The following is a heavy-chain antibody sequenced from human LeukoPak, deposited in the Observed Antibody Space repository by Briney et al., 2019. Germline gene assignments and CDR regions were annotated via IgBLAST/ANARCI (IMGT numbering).Heavy chain of an antibody. CDR1: GFIFSAYA. J-gene: IGHJ4*02. Sequence: PGGSLRLSCAASGFIFSAYAMTWVRQAPGKGLEWVSAISGSGGSTYYADSVKGRFTISRDNSKNTLYLQMSSLRAEDTAVYYCAKDLYDSTGYYYPYWGQGTLVTVSS. V-gene: IGHV3-23*01. CDR2: ISGSGGST. D-gene: IGHD3-22*01. CDR3: AKDLYDSTGYYYPY.